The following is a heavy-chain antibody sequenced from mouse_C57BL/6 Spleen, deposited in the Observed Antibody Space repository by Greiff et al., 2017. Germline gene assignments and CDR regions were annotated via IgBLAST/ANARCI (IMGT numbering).Heavy chain of an antibody. Sequence: VQLQQSGPELVKPGASVKISCKASGFSFTGYYMNWVKQSPEKSLEWIGEINPSTGGTTYNQKFKAKATLTVDKSSSTAYLQHKSLTSEDSAVYYWARDYGNSSWFAYWGQGALVTVSA. J-gene: IGHJ3*01. V-gene: IGHV1-42*01. D-gene: IGHD2-1*01. CDR3: ARDYGNSSWFAY. CDR2: INPSTGGT. CDR1: GFSFTGYY.